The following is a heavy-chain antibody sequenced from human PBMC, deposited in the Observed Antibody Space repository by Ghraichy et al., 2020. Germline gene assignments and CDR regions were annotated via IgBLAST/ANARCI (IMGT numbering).Heavy chain of an antibody. CDR2: IKKDGSEE. D-gene: IGHD6-19*01. J-gene: IGHJ4*02. CDR3: VRGGGWLDY. V-gene: IGHV3-7*01. CDR1: GFTFSGYW. Sequence: GGSLRLSCAVSGFTFSGYWMTWLRQAPGKGLEWVANIKKDGSEENFVDSVKGRFTLYRDNAKNSLYLQMNSLRVEDTALYYCVRGGGWLDYSGQGTLVTASS.